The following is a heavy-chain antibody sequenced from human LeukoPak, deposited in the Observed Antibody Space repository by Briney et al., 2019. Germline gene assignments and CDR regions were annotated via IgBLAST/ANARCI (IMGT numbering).Heavy chain of an antibody. Sequence: SETLSLTCAVYGGSFSGYYWSWIRQPPGKGLAWIGEINHSESTNHHPSLKHLVTISVDTSTNQFSLKLSSVTAADAAVYYCARGKGTSLYCSSTSCYVSGRHQLRGYGMDVWGQGTTVTVSS. D-gene: IGHD2-2*01. CDR2: INHSEST. CDR3: ARGKGTSLYCSSTSCYVSGRHQLRGYGMDV. J-gene: IGHJ6*02. CDR1: GGSFSGYY. V-gene: IGHV4-34*01.